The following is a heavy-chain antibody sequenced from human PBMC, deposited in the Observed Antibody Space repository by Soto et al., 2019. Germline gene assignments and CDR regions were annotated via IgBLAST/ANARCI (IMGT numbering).Heavy chain of an antibody. V-gene: IGHV4-59*06. Sequence: TLSLTCTVSGGSISSYYWSWIRQPPGEGLEWIGYIYQSGTTYYNPSLGGRVTISLDGSRNQVSLNLRSVTAADTAVYYCVRGGVPVAIGGFDLWGQGTLVTVSS. CDR3: VRGGVPVAIGGFDL. D-gene: IGHD2-2*01. CDR1: GGSISSYY. J-gene: IGHJ5*02. CDR2: IYQSGTT.